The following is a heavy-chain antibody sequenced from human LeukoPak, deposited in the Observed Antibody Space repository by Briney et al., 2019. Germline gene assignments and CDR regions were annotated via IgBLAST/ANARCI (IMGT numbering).Heavy chain of an antibody. CDR3: ARGMGSGYYLPLDY. CDR1: GFTFNSYA. J-gene: IGHJ4*02. D-gene: IGHD3-22*01. Sequence: GTSLRVSCAASGFTFNSYAMHWVRQARGKGLEWVAVISCDGSNKYYGDSVKGRFTISRDNSKNTLYLQMNSLRAEDTAVYYCARGMGSGYYLPLDYWGQGTLVTVSS. CDR2: ISCDGSNK. V-gene: IGHV3-30*01.